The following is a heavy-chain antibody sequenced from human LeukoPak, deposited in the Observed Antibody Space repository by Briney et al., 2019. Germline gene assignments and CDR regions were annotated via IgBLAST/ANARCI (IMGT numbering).Heavy chain of an antibody. CDR1: GFTVNSNY. D-gene: IGHD3-22*01. Sequence: GGSLRLSCAASGFTVNSNYMNWVRQAPGKGLEWVSVIYSGDRPYYADSVKGRFTISRDNSKNTLYLQMNSLRVEDTAVYYCARDFHVRYYDTGGYSYWGQGTLVTVSS. CDR2: IYSGDRP. V-gene: IGHV3-66*01. CDR3: ARDFHVRYYDTGGYSY. J-gene: IGHJ4*02.